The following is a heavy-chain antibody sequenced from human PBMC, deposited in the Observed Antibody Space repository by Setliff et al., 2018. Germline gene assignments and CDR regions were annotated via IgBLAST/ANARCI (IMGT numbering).Heavy chain of an antibody. V-gene: IGHV4-59*12. CDR3: ARYDSSGYSENYYFDY. J-gene: IGHJ4*02. CDR2: IYYSGST. Sequence: PSETLSLTCSVSGDSMSFSYWSWIRQPPGKGLEWIGYIYYSGSTDSHPSLKSRVSISIDTSKNQFSLMLYSVTAADTAIYYCARYDSSGYSENYYFDYWGQGTLVTVSS. D-gene: IGHD3-22*01. CDR1: GDSMSFSY.